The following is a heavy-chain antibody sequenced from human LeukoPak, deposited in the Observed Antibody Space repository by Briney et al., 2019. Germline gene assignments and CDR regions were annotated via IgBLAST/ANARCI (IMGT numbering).Heavy chain of an antibody. J-gene: IGHJ5*02. CDR2: INHSGST. Sequence: KPSETLSLTCAVYGGSFSGYYWSWIRQPPGKGLEWIGEINHSGSTNYNPSLKSRVTISVDTSKNQFSLKLSSVTAADTAVYYCARDLTFITMVRGVRPHFNWFDPWGQGTLVTVSS. D-gene: IGHD3-10*01. CDR3: ARDLTFITMVRGVRPHFNWFDP. CDR1: GGSFSGYY. V-gene: IGHV4-34*01.